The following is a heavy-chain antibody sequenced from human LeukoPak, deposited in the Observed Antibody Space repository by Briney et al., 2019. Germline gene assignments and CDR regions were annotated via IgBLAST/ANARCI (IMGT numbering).Heavy chain of an antibody. CDR3: ARFYGGDSVGVDY. D-gene: IGHD4-23*01. Sequence: GGSLRLSCAASGFTFSSYSMNWVRQAPREGLEWVSYISSSSLTIYYADSVKGRFTISRDNAKNSPYLQMNSLRDEDTAVYYCARFYGGDSVGVDYWGQGTLVTVSS. CDR1: GFTFSSYS. V-gene: IGHV3-48*02. CDR2: ISSSSLTI. J-gene: IGHJ4*02.